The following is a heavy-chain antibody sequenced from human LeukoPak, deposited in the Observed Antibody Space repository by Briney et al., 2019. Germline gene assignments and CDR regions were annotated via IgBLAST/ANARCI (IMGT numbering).Heavy chain of an antibody. CDR1: GGSISSYY. CDR2: IYYSGST. V-gene: IGHV4-59*12. CDR3: ARTGADYDAFDI. J-gene: IGHJ3*02. Sequence: SETLSLTCTVSGGSISSYYWSWIRQPPGKGLEWIGYIYYSGSTNYNPSLKSRVTISVDTSKNQFSLKLSSVTAADTAVYYCARTGADYDAFDIWGQGTMVTVSS. D-gene: IGHD4-11*01.